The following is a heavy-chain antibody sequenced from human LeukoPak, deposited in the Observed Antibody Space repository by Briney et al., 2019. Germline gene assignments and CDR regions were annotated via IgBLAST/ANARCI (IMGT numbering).Heavy chain of an antibody. V-gene: IGHV3-66*01. J-gene: IGHJ5*02. Sequence: GGSLRLSCAASGFTVSSNYMSWVRQAPGKGLEWVSVIYSGGSTYYADSVKGRFTISRDNSKNTLYLQMNSLRAEDTAVYYCARDSKNYYDSSGYYHWGQGTLVTVSS. D-gene: IGHD3-22*01. CDR1: GFTVSSNY. CDR2: IYSGGST. CDR3: ARDSKNYYDSSGYYH.